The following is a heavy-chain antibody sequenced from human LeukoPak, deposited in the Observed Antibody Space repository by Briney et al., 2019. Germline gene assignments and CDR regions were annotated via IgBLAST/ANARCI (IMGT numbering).Heavy chain of an antibody. Sequence: AGGSLRLSCAASGFTFSSYTLHWVRQAPGKGLEWVSLISWDGGSTYYADSVKGRFTISRDNSKNSLYLQMNSLRTEDTALYYCAKVGFGSYYYGMDVWGQGTTVTVSS. CDR3: AKVGFGSYYYGMDV. V-gene: IGHV3-43*01. D-gene: IGHD3-10*01. J-gene: IGHJ6*02. CDR1: GFTFSSYT. CDR2: ISWDGGST.